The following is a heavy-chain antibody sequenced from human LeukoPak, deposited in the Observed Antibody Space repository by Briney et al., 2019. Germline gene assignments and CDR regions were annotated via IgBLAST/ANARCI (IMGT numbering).Heavy chain of an antibody. CDR1: GFTFSSYG. Sequence: GGSLRLSCATSGFTFSSYGMHWVRQAPGKGLEWVAVIWSDGRNRFYVDAVKGRFTFSRDNSKNTLSPQMNSLRAEDTAVYYCAKERGPFDAFDIWGQGTMVTASS. CDR2: IWSDGRNR. CDR3: AKERGPFDAFDI. J-gene: IGHJ3*02. V-gene: IGHV3-33*06.